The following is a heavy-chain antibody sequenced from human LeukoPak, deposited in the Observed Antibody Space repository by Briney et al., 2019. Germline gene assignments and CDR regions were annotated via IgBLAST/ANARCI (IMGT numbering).Heavy chain of an antibody. V-gene: IGHV1-18*01. D-gene: IGHD6-13*01. J-gene: IGHJ3*02. CDR2: ISAYNGNT. Sequence: ASVKVSCKASGYTFTSYGISWVRQAPGQGLEWMGWISAYNGNTDYAQKLQGRVTMTTDTSTSTAYMELRRLRSGDTAVYYCAGGRFDVAQAGPGLGIWGQGTLVTVSS. CDR1: GYTFTSYG. CDR3: AGGRFDVAQAGPGLGI.